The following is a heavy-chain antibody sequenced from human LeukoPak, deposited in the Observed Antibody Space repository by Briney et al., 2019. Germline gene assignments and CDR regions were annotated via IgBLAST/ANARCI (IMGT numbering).Heavy chain of an antibody. CDR3: ARSRSGYTRRHDY. D-gene: IGHD3-22*01. J-gene: IGHJ4*02. Sequence: SETLSLTCTVSGDSISSGDYYWSWIRQPAGKGLEWIGRISSSGSTNYNPSLKSRVTISVDTSKNQFSLKLSSVTAADTAVYYCARSRSGYTRRHDYWGQGTLVTVSS. CDR1: GDSISSGDYY. CDR2: ISSSGST. V-gene: IGHV4-61*02.